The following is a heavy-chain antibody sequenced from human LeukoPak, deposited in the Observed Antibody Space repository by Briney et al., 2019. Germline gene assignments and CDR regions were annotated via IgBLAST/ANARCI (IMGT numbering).Heavy chain of an antibody. Sequence: GGSLKLSCAASGFTFSGSAMHWVRQASGKGLEWVGRIRSKANSYATAYAASVEGKFTISRDDSKNTAYLQMNSLKTEDTAVYYCTRLYSDFWIWGQGTLVTVSS. V-gene: IGHV3-73*01. D-gene: IGHD3-3*01. CDR3: TRLYSDFWI. J-gene: IGHJ4*02. CDR2: IRSKANSYAT. CDR1: GFTFSGSA.